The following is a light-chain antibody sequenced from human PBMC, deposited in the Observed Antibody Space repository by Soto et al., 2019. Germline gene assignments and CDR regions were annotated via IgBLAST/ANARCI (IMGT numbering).Light chain of an antibody. J-gene: IGKJ1*01. V-gene: IGKV3-20*01. CDR1: QSVTSNY. Sequence: EIVLTQPPGALSLSPGERATLSCRASQSVTSNYLAWYQQKPGQAPRLLFFGASSRAAGIPDRFSGSGSGTDFTLTISRLEPEDFVVYHCQQYGDLPPTFGQGTKVDIK. CDR3: QQYGDLPPT. CDR2: GAS.